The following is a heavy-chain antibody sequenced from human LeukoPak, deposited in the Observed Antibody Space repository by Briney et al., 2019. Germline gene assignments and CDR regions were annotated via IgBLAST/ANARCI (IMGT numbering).Heavy chain of an antibody. CDR3: AKDISEWELFY. J-gene: IGHJ4*02. V-gene: IGHV3-23*01. CDR2: ISGSGGST. Sequence: GGSLRLSCAASGFTFSSYGMSWVRQAPGKGLEWVSAISGSGGSTYYADSVKGRFTISRDNSKNTLYLQVNSLRAEDTAVYYCAKDISEWELFYWGQGTLVTVSS. D-gene: IGHD1-26*01. CDR1: GFTFSSYG.